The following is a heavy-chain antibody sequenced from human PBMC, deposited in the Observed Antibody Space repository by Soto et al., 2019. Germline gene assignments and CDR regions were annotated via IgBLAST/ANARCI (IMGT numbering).Heavy chain of an antibody. V-gene: IGHV4-30-4*01. D-gene: IGHD3-22*01. CDR3: ARGVYDSSGYYYDNWFDP. CDR1: GGSISSGDYF. CDR2: IYYSGST. Sequence: PSETLSLTCTVSGGSISSGDYFWSWIRQPPGKGQERIGYIYYSGSTYYNPSLKSRVTISVDTSKNQFSLKLSSVTAADTAVYYCARGVYDSSGYYYDNWFDPWGQGTLVTVSS. J-gene: IGHJ5*02.